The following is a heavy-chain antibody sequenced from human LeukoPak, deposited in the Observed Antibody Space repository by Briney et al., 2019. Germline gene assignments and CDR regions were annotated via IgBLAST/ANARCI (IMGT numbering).Heavy chain of an antibody. CDR2: ITSSGSTM. J-gene: IGHJ5*02. CDR1: GFTFNDFN. Sequence: GGSLRLSCAASGFTFNDFNMHWVRQAPGKGLEWVSYITSSGSTMYYADSVKGRFTISRDNAKNSLYLQMNSLRAENTALYHCARDPLRFLEWPGNWFNPWGQGTLVTVSS. V-gene: IGHV3-48*01. CDR3: ARDPLRFLEWPGNWFNP. D-gene: IGHD3-3*01.